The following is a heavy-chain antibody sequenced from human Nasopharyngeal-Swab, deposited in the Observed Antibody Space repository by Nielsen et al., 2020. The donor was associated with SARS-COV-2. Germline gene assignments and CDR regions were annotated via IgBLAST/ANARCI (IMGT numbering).Heavy chain of an antibody. J-gene: IGHJ4*02. CDR2: ISSSGSHK. D-gene: IGHD3-10*01. CDR3: ARVGEYYYGSGSLSDN. CDR1: GFTFSSYS. Sequence: GESLKISCAASGFTFSSYSMNWVRQAPGKGLEWVSFISSSGSHKYYADSMKGRFTISRDNAKSSLYLQLSSLRAEDTAVYYCARVGEYYYGSGSLSDNWGQGTLVTVSS. V-gene: IGHV3-21*01.